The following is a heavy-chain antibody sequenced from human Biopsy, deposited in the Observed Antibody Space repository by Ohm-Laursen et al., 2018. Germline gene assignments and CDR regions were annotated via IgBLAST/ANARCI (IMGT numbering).Heavy chain of an antibody. D-gene: IGHD3-3*01. V-gene: IGHV1-18*04. J-gene: IGHJ5*02. CDR1: GYTFTDYY. CDR3: ARDRTPYYDFWSGKSFDNWFDP. Sequence: ASVKVSCKASGYTFTDYYIHWVRQAPGQGLEWMGWINAYNGNTNYAQKLQGRVTMTTDTSTSTAYMELRSLRSDDTALYYCARDRTPYYDFWSGKSFDNWFDPWGQGTLVTVSS. CDR2: INAYNGNT.